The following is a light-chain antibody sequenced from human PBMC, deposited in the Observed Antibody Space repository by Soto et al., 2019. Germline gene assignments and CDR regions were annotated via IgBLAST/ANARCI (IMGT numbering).Light chain of an antibody. CDR2: GVS. CDR1: HRLSASD. J-gene: IGKJ5*01. Sequence: VCAQAPVSLSLSPGQRATLSCSSIHRLSASDIAWYQQKPGQAPKFLIYGVSSRATGIPDRFSGSGSGTDFTLTISRLEPEDFAVYHCQQYGSSPLITFGQGTRLEIK. V-gene: IGKV3-20*01. CDR3: QQYGSSPLIT.